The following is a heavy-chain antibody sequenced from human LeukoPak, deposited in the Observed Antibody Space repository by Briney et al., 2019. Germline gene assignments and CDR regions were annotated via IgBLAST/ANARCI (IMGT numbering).Heavy chain of an antibody. CDR1: GFTFSSYE. V-gene: IGHV3-48*03. CDR2: ISSSGSTI. CDR3: ARWAAAIGIDWFDP. Sequence: GGSLRLSCAASGFTFSSYEMNWVRQAPGKGLEWVSYISSSGSTIYYADSVKGRFTISRDNAKNSLYLQINSLRAEDTAVYYCARWAAAIGIDWFDPWGQGTLVTVSS. J-gene: IGHJ5*02. D-gene: IGHD2-2*01.